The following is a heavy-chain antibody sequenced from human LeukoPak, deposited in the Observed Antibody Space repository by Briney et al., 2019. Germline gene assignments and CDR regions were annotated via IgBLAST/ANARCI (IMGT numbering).Heavy chain of an antibody. D-gene: IGHD6-6*01. Sequence: ASVKVSCKASGYTFTSYYMHWVRQAPGQGLEWMGIINPSGGSTSYAQEFQGRVTMTRDTSTSTVYMELSSLRSEDTAVYYCARYRRDSSSQNWFDPWGQGTLVTVSS. CDR1: GYTFTSYY. J-gene: IGHJ5*02. V-gene: IGHV1-46*03. CDR2: INPSGGST. CDR3: ARYRRDSSSQNWFDP.